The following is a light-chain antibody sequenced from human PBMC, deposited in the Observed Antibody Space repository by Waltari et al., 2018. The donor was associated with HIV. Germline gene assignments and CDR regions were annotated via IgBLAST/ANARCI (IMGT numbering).Light chain of an antibody. CDR3: QQRSNWPT. CDR2: DAS. CDR1: QSVRSY. J-gene: IGKJ4*01. V-gene: IGKV3-11*01. Sequence: IVLTQSPATLSLSPGDSATLTCRASQSVRSYLAWYQQKPGQAPRLLIYDASNRATGIPARFSGSGSGTDFTLTISSLEPEDFAVYYCQQRSNWPTFGGGTKVEIK.